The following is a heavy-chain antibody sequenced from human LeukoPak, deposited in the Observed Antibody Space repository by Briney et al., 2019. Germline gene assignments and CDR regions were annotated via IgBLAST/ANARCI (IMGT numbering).Heavy chain of an antibody. CDR3: AKEMAAGGFDY. CDR1: GFTFSSYA. CDR2: VLYDGSNK. D-gene: IGHD6-13*01. V-gene: IGHV3-30*04. J-gene: IGHJ4*02. Sequence: GGSLRLSCAASGFTFSSYAMHWVRQAPGKGLEWVAVVLYDGSNKYYADSVKGRFIISRDNSKNTLSLQMNSLRAEDTAVYYCAKEMAAGGFDYWGQGSLVTVSS.